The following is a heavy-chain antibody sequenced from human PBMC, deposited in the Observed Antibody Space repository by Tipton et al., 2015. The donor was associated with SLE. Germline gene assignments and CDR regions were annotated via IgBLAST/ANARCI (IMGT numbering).Heavy chain of an antibody. V-gene: IGHV4-59*11. D-gene: IGHD3-22*01. Sequence: TLSLTCTVSGGSISSHYWSWIRQPPGKGLEWVGYIYYSGSTNYNPSLKSRVTISVDTSKNQFSLDLTSVTAADTAVYYCARPSLWGDSWYMDVWGKGTTVTVSS. J-gene: IGHJ6*03. CDR1: GGSISSHY. CDR3: ARPSLWGDSWYMDV. CDR2: IYYSGST.